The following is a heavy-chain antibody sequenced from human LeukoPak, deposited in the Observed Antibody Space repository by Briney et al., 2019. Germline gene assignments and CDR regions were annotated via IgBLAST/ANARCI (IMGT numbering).Heavy chain of an antibody. V-gene: IGHV3-48*01. CDR2: ISSSSTI. J-gene: IGHJ4*02. D-gene: IGHD3-22*01. CDR3: ARGSTYYDSSGQVPFDY. Sequence: PGGSLRLSCAASGFTFSGSAMHWVRQAPGKGLEWVSYISSSSTIYYADSVKGRFTISRDNAKNSLYLQMNSLRAEDTAVYYCARGSTYYDSSGQVPFDYWGQGTLVTVSS. CDR1: GFTFSGSA.